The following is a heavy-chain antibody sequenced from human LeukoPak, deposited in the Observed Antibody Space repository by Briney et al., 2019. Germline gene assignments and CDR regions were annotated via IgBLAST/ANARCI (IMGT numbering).Heavy chain of an antibody. CDR3: SRDIVYASEIYSYGDS. Sequence: GGSLRLSCAASGFTVSTNYMSSVRQAPGKGLEWVSVLYRGGGAAYADSVKGRFTISRDNSKNTLYLQMNNLRAEDTALYYCSRDIVYASEIYSYGDSWGQGTLVTVSA. J-gene: IGHJ5*02. V-gene: IGHV3-66*01. D-gene: IGHD5-18*01. CDR2: LYRGGGA. CDR1: GFTVSTNY.